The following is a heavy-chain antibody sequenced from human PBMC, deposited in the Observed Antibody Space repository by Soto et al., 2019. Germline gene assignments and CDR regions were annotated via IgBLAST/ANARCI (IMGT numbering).Heavy chain of an antibody. J-gene: IGHJ4*02. CDR2: ISSSGSTI. CDR3: ASTKVPAAITFFDY. CDR1: GFTFSDYY. D-gene: IGHD2-2*01. V-gene: IGHV3-11*01. Sequence: GGSLRLSCAASGFTFSDYYMSWIRQAPGKGLEWVSYISSSGSTIYYADSVKGRFTISRDNAKNSLYLQMNSLRAEDTAVYYCASTKVPAAITFFDYWGQGTLVTVSS.